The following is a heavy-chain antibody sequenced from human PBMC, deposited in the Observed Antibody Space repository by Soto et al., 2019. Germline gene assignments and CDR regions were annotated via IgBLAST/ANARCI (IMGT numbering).Heavy chain of an antibody. CDR1: GFTFSSYV. Sequence: GGSLRLSCAASGFTFSSYVMHWVRQAPGKGLEWVAVIWYDGSNKYYADSVKGRFTISRDNSKNTLYLQMNSLRAEDTAVYYCAREEIAARPEVGGYYGMDVWGQGTTVTVSS. D-gene: IGHD6-6*01. CDR3: AREEIAARPEVGGYYGMDV. V-gene: IGHV3-33*01. CDR2: IWYDGSNK. J-gene: IGHJ6*02.